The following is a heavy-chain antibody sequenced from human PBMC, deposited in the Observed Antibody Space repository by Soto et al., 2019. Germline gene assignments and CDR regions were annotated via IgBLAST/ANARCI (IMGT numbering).Heavy chain of an antibody. J-gene: IGHJ6*02. D-gene: IGHD3-22*01. CDR3: ARDYESSGYYHVFHYYYGKDV. CDR1: GYTFTGYY. V-gene: IGHV1-2*02. CDR2: INPNSGGT. Sequence: ASVKVSCKASGYTFTGYYMHWVRQAPGQGLEWMGWINPNSGGTNYAQKFQGRVTMTRDTSISTAYMELSRLRSDDTAVYYCARDYESSGYYHVFHYYYGKDVWGQGTTVTVSS.